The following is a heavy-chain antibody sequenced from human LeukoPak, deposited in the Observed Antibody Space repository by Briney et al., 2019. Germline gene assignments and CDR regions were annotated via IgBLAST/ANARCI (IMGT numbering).Heavy chain of an antibody. V-gene: IGHV4-38-2*02. D-gene: IGHD6-13*01. CDR3: ARAYSSSWYFNWFDP. CDR1: GYSISSGYY. J-gene: IGHJ5*02. Sequence: SETLSLTCTVSGYSISSGYYWGWIRQPPGKGLEWIGNIYPSGTTYYNPSLKTRVTISVDTSKNQFSLKLSSVTAADTAVYFCARAYSSSWYFNWFDPWGQGTLVTVSS. CDR2: IYPSGTT.